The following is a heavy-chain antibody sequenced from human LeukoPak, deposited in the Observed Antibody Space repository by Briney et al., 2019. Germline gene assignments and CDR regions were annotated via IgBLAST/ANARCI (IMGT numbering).Heavy chain of an antibody. D-gene: IGHD6-13*01. CDR3: TRQRGGGSSWFVD. J-gene: IGHJ4*02. Sequence: PGGSLKLSCAASGFTFSGSAMHWVRQASGKGLEWVGRIRSKANSYATAYAASVKGRFTISSDDSKNTAYLQMNSLKTEDTAVYYCTRQRGGGSSWFVDWGQGTLVTVSS. CDR2: IRSKANSYAT. V-gene: IGHV3-73*01. CDR1: GFTFSGSA.